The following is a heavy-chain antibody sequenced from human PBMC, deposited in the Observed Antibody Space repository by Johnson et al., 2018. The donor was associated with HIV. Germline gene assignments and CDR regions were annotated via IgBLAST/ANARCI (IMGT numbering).Heavy chain of an antibody. CDR3: AREASLYAFDI. V-gene: IGHV3-7*01. D-gene: IGHD5/OR15-5a*01. CDR2: IKQDGSEK. CDR1: GFTFSSYW. Sequence: EVQLVESGGGVVQPGRSLRLSCSASGFTFSSYWMAWVRQAPGKGLEWVANIKQDGSEKHYLDSVKGRFTISRDNAKNSLYRQMNSLRAEDTAVYYWAREASLYAFDIWGQGTMVTVSS. J-gene: IGHJ3*02.